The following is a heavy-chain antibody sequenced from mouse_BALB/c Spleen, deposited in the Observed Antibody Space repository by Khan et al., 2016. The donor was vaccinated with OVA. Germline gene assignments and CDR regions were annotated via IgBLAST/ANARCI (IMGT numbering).Heavy chain of an antibody. D-gene: IGHD2-4*01. Sequence: VKLEVSGPGLVAPSQSLSITCTISGFSLTNYGVHWVRQPPGKGLEWLVMIWSDGSTNYNSALKSRLTITKDNSKSQVFLEMNSLQTDDTAIYFCARQPYYHYNVMDYWGQGTSVTVSS. CDR3: ARQPYYHYNVMDY. J-gene: IGHJ4*01. CDR1: GFSLTNYG. CDR2: IWSDGST. V-gene: IGHV2-6-1*01.